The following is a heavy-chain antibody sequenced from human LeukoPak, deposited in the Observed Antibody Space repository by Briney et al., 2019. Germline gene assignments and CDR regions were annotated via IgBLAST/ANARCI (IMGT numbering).Heavy chain of an antibody. CDR3: ARGWVTTPYYYYTDV. J-gene: IGHJ6*03. Sequence: PSETLSLTCAVYGGSFSGYYWSWIRQPPGKGLEWIGEINHSGSTNYNPSLKSRVTISVAKNQFSLKLSSVTAADTAVYYCARGWVTTPYYYYTDVWGKGTTVNVSS. CDR2: INHSGST. D-gene: IGHD2-21*02. CDR1: GGSFSGYY. V-gene: IGHV4-34*01.